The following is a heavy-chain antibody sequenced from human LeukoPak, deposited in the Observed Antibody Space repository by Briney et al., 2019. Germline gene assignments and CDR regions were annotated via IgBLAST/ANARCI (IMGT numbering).Heavy chain of an antibody. CDR3: ARPSSGWKPYFDY. CDR2: IYPGDSDT. Sequence: GASLQISCKGSGYSFTSYWIGWVRQLPGKGLELMGIIYPGDSDTRYSPSFQGQVTISADKSISTAYLQWSSLKASDTAMYYCARPSSGWKPYFDYWGQGTLVTVSS. V-gene: IGHV5-51*01. CDR1: GYSFTSYW. D-gene: IGHD3-10*01. J-gene: IGHJ4*02.